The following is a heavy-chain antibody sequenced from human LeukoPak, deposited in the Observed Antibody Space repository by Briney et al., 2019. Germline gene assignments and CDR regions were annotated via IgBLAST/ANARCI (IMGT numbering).Heavy chain of an antibody. J-gene: IGHJ4*02. V-gene: IGHV3-21*01. CDR3: TSELRYFDWLV. CDR1: GFTFSTYN. D-gene: IGHD3-9*01. Sequence: PGGSLRLSCAASGFTFSTYNMNWVRQAPGKGLEWVSSISSSSSFVYYADSVKGRFTISRDNAKNSLYLQMNSLRAEDTAVYYCTSELRYFDWLVWGQGTLVTVSS. CDR2: ISSSSSFV.